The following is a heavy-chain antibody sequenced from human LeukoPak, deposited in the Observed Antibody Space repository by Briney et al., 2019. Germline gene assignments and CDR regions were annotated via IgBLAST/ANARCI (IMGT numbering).Heavy chain of an antibody. Sequence: GRSLRLSCAVSGLTFDDYAMHWVRQAPGKGLEWVSGISWNSGSIGYADSVKGRFTISRDNAKNSLYLQMNSLRAEDTALYYCAQDIRSGTGMVLHYFDYWGQGTLVTASS. CDR3: AQDIRSGTGMVLHYFDY. CDR2: ISWNSGSI. CDR1: GLTFDDYA. V-gene: IGHV3-9*01. D-gene: IGHD5-18*01. J-gene: IGHJ4*02.